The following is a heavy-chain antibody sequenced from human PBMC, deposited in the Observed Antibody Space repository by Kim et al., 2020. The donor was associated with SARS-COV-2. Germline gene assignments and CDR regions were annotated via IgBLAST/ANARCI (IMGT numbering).Heavy chain of an antibody. CDR2: IYSGGNT. V-gene: IGHV3-53*01. D-gene: IGHD3-3*01. Sequence: GGSLRLSCAPSGFSVSSNYMSWVRQAPGKGLEWVSIIYSGGNTFYADSVKGRFSISRDDSKNTLYLQINSLRAEDTAVYYCARHSGYDFWSGSAYYYYMAVRGTGTTGTVSS. CDR3: ARHSGYDFWSGSAYYYYMAV. CDR1: GFSVSSNY. J-gene: IGHJ6*03.